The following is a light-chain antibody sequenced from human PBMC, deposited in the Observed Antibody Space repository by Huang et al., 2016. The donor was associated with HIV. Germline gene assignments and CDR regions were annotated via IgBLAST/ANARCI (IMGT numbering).Light chain of an antibody. V-gene: IGKV3-20*01. J-gene: IGKJ1*01. CDR2: AAS. Sequence: IVLTQSPDTLSLSPGDRATLACRASQSVSSSYFAWYRQTPGQPPRLLIYAASSRAPGIPDRFRGSGSGTDFTLTISRLEPEDFAVYYCQQYGNSPWTFGQGTKVEIK. CDR1: QSVSSSY. CDR3: QQYGNSPWT.